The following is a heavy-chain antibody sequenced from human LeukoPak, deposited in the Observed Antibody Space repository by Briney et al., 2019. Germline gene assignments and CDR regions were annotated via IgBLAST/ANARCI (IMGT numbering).Heavy chain of an antibody. CDR1: GYTFTSNY. V-gene: IGHV1-46*01. J-gene: IGHJ4*02. Sequence: ASVKVSCKAFGYTFTSNYMHWVRQAPGQGPEWMGVISPSGGSTTYAQKFQGRVTLTRDMSTSTDYLELSSLRSDDTAVYYCAREGSISMGSGSPTNMVKPDYWGQGTLVTVSS. CDR3: AREGSISMGSGSPTNMVKPDY. D-gene: IGHD1-26*01. CDR2: ISPSGGST.